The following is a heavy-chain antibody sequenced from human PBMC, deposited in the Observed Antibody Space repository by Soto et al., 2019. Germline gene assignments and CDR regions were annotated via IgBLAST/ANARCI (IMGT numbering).Heavy chain of an antibody. D-gene: IGHD7-27*01. CDR2: IDPEDGDT. V-gene: IGHV1-24*01. Sequence: ASVKVSCKVSGYTLTELSMHWVRQAPGKGLEWMGGIDPEDGDTIYAQKFQGRVTMTADTSTDTAYMELSSLRSEDTAVYYCARVFHSVNGEGSAFDIWGQGTMVTVSS. CDR3: ARVFHSVNGEGSAFDI. CDR1: GYTLTELS. J-gene: IGHJ3*02.